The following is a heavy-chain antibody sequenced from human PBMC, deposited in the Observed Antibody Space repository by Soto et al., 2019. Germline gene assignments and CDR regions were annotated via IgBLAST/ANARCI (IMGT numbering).Heavy chain of an antibody. CDR3: ARDPGLADCGGDCYPLTVDY. CDR1: GYTFTSYG. D-gene: IGHD2-21*02. Sequence: ASVKVSCKASGYTFTSYGISWVRQAPGQGLEWMGWISAYNGNTNYAQKLQGRVTMTTDTSTSTAYMELRSLRSDDTAVYYCARDPGLADCGGDCYPLTVDYWGQGTLVTVSS. J-gene: IGHJ4*02. V-gene: IGHV1-18*01. CDR2: ISAYNGNT.